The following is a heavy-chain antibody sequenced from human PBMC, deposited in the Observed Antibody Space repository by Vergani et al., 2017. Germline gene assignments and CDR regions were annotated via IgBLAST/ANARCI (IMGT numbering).Heavy chain of an antibody. J-gene: IGHJ5*02. D-gene: IGHD1-1*01. CDR1: GFTFSSPG. CDR2: ICYDGSNK. CDR3: ARVGNEKRLDP. V-gene: IGHV3-33*01. Sequence: QVQLVESVGGVVQPGRSLTLSCVASGFTFSSPGMHWVRQAPGKGLEWVAVICYDGSNKYYGDSVKGRFTIFRDNSKNTLYMEMNSRRVEDMAVYYCARVGNEKRLDPWGQGTLVTVSS.